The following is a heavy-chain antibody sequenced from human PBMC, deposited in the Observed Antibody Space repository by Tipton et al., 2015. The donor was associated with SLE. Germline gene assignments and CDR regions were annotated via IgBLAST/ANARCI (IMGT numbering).Heavy chain of an antibody. D-gene: IGHD6-19*01. J-gene: IGHJ4*02. V-gene: IGHV4-38-2*01. CDR2: IYHSGST. CDR1: GYSISSGYY. CDR3: ARVWAVAGLLFDY. Sequence: TLSLTYAVSGYSISSGYYWGWIRQPPGKGLEWIGSIYHSGSTYYNPSLKSRVTTSVDTSKNQFSLKLSSVTAADTAVYYCARVWAVAGLLFDYWGQGTLVTVSP.